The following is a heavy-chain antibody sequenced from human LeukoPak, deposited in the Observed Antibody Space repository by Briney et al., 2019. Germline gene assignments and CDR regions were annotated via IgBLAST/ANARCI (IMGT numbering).Heavy chain of an antibody. J-gene: IGHJ4*02. CDR2: IWYDGSQK. CDR1: GFSFSSYG. D-gene: IGHD6-13*01. V-gene: IGHV3-33*01. CDR3: ARDPGTGGQFYFDY. Sequence: GGSLRLSCVASGFSFSSYGFHWVRQAPGKGLEGVAIIWYDGSQKYYADSVKGRFTIYRDNSKSTLYLQMNSLRVEDTAVYYCARDPGTGGQFYFDYWGQGTRVTVSS.